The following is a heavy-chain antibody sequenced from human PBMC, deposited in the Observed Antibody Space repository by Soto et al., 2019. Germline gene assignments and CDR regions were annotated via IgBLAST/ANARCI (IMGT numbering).Heavy chain of an antibody. CDR1: GYTFTSYG. J-gene: IGHJ6*02. Sequence: GASVKVSCKASGYTFTSYGISWVRQAPGQGLEWMGWISAYNGNTNYAQRLQGRVTVTTDTSTSTAYMELRSLRSDDTAVYYCARDESLVAGVYGMDVWGQGTTVTVSS. V-gene: IGHV1-18*01. D-gene: IGHD6-19*01. CDR3: ARDESLVAGVYGMDV. CDR2: ISAYNGNT.